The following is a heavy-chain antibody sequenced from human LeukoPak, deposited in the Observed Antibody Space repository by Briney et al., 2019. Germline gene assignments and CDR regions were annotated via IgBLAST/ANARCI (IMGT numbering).Heavy chain of an antibody. CDR2: IYTSGST. V-gene: IGHV4-59*10. CDR3: AGSGYYGVY. CDR1: GGSFSGYY. J-gene: IGHJ4*02. D-gene: IGHD3-22*01. Sequence: PSETLSLTCAVYGGSFSGYYWSWIRQPAGKGLEWIGRIYTSGSTNYNPSLKSRVTMSVDTSKNQFSLKLSSVTAANTAVYYCAGSGYYGVYWGQGTLVTVSS.